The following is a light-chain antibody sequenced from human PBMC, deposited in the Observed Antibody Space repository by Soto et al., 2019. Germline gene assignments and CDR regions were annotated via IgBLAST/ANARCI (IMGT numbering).Light chain of an antibody. CDR1: RLGNKY. J-gene: IGLJ2*01. CDR3: QSWDSTTVL. Sequence: SYELTQPPSLSVSPGQTASITCSGDRLGNKYACWYQQKPGQSPVLVIYQDTKRPSGIPERFSGSNSGNTATLTISGTRAMDEADYYCQSWDSTTVLFGGGTKLTVL. CDR2: QDT. V-gene: IGLV3-1*01.